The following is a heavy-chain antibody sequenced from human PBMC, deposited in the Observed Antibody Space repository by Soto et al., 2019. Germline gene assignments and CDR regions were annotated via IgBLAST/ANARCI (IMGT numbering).Heavy chain of an antibody. J-gene: IGHJ4*02. CDR2: IRGRAKKYAT. V-gene: IGHV3-73*01. D-gene: IGHD4-17*01. CDR3: CGRGGDSLQDI. CDR1: GFNFSGSA. Sequence: EVQLVESGGDLVQPGGSLKLSCTGLGFNFSGSALHWVRQPSGKGLEWVDRIRGRAKKYATSYAASVRGRFYLSRDDSKNTAFLQMNSLRDEDTGVYFCCGRGGDSLQDIWGQGTLVTVSS.